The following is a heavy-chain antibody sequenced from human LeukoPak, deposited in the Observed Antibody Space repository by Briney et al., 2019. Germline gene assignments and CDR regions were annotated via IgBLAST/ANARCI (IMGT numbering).Heavy chain of an antibody. CDR1: GYTFTSYD. CDR2: MNPNSGNT. Sequence: ASVKVSCKASGYTFTSYDINWVRQATGQGLEWMGWMNPNSGNTGYAQKFQGRVTMTRNTSISTAYMELSSLRSEGTAVYYCARGRRRCSGGSCYPNWYFDLWGRGTLVTVSS. J-gene: IGHJ2*01. D-gene: IGHD2-15*01. V-gene: IGHV1-8*01. CDR3: ARGRRRCSGGSCYPNWYFDL.